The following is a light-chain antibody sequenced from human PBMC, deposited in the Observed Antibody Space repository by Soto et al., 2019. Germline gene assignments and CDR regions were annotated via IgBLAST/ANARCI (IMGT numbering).Light chain of an antibody. J-gene: IGKJ1*01. Sequence: EIVLTQSPGTLSLSPGERATLSCRASQSISSNYLAWYQQKPGQAPRLLIYGASSRATGIPDRFSGSGSGTDFTLPISRLEPEDSAIYYCQQYGSWTFGQGTKVEIK. CDR2: GAS. CDR1: QSISSNY. V-gene: IGKV3-20*01. CDR3: QQYGSWT.